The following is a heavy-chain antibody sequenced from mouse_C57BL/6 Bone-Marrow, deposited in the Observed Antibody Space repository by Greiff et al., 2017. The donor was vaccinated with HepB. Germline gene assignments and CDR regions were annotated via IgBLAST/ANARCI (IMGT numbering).Heavy chain of an antibody. V-gene: IGHV1-55*01. D-gene: IGHD2-1*01. CDR2: LFPGSGST. CDR1: GYTSTSYW. CDR3: ARSKGCGNSLYCYFDD. Sequence: EQLQQPGAELVTPGASVKMSCKASGYTSTSYWITWVKQRPGQGLVWIGDLFPGSGSTNYNEKVKSKANLTVYTSSSTAYMQLSSLTCEDSAVYYGARSKGCGNSLYCYFDDWGTGTTVTVSS. J-gene: IGHJ1*03.